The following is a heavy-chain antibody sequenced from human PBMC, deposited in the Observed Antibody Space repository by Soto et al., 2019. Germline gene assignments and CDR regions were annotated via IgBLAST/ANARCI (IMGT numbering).Heavy chain of an antibody. V-gene: IGHV4-39*01. J-gene: IGHJ4*02. CDR2: IDYSGNI. CDR3: ARHIHNQGFEYYFDS. D-gene: IGHD1-1*01. Sequence: SETLSLTCNASGGSITSSGSAWGWIRQAPGKGLEWIGTIDYSGNIYYIPSLKSRITISVDTSKNQISLKLSSVTAADTAVYYCARHIHNQGFEYYFDSWGKGTLVTVSS. CDR1: GGSITSSGSA.